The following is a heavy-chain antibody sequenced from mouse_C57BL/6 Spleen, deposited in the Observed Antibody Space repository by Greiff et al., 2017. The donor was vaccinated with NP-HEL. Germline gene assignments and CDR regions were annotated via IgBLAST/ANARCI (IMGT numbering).Heavy chain of an antibody. CDR1: GYSFTGYF. CDR2: INPYNGDT. V-gene: IGHV1-20*01. J-gene: IGHJ2*01. Sequence: EVQLQQSGPELVKPGDSVKISCKASGYSFTGYFMNWVMQSHGKSLEWIGRINPYNGDTFYNQKFKGKATLTVDKSSSTANMELRSLTYEDSAVYYCAKPEGNYEYFDYWGQGTTLTVSS. CDR3: AKPEGNYEYFDY. D-gene: IGHD2-1*01.